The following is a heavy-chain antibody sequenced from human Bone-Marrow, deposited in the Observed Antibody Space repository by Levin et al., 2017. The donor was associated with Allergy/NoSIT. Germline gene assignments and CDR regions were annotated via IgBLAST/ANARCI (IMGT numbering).Heavy chain of an antibody. CDR3: ARQYSSGWIYYYYYGMDV. CDR2: MNPNSGNT. V-gene: IGHV1-8*01. Sequence: ASVKVSCKASGYTFTSYDINWVRQATGQGLEWTGWMNPNSGNTGYAQKFQGRVTMTRNTSISTAYMELSSLRSEDTAVYYCARQYSSGWIYYYYYGMDVWGQGTTVTVSS. J-gene: IGHJ6*02. CDR1: GYTFTSYD. D-gene: IGHD6-19*01.